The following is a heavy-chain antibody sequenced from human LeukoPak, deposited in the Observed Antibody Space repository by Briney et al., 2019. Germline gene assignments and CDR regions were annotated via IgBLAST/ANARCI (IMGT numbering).Heavy chain of an antibody. CDR1: GYTFTGYY. Sequence: ASVKVSCKASGYTFTGYYMHWVRPAPGQGLEWMGWINPNSGGTNYAQKFQGRVTMTRVTSISTAYMELSRLRSDDTAVYYCARARSSSGWYNWFDPWGQGALVTVSS. CDR2: INPNSGGT. D-gene: IGHD6-19*01. V-gene: IGHV1-2*02. CDR3: ARARSSSGWYNWFDP. J-gene: IGHJ5*02.